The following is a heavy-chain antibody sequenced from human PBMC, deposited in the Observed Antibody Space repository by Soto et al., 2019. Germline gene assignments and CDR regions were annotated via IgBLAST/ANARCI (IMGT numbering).Heavy chain of an antibody. CDR3: ARDMVGYSSGWYHN. D-gene: IGHD6-19*01. CDR1: GFNFDDYA. Sequence: EVQLVESGGGLVQPGRSLRLNCVGSGFNFDDYAMHWVRQAPGKGLELVSGISWNDNNIGYADSVKGRFTISRDNAKNSLYLQMNSLRPEDTALYYCARDMVGYSSGWYHNWGQGTLVTVPS. CDR2: ISWNDNNI. J-gene: IGHJ1*01. V-gene: IGHV3-9*01.